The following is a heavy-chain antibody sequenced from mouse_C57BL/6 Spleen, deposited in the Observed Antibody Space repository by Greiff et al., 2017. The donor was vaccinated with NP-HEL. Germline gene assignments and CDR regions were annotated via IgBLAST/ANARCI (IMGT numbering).Heavy chain of an antibody. J-gene: IGHJ1*03. CDR2: IYPGDGDT. D-gene: IGHD1-1*01. CDR3: ARGGHYYGSSYDWYFDV. CDR1: GYAFSSSW. V-gene: IGHV1-82*01. Sequence: VQLQQSGPELVKPGASVKISCKASGYAFSSSWMNWVKQRPGKGLEWIGRIYPGDGDTNYNGKFKGKATLTADKSSSTAYMQLSSLTSEDSAVYFCARGGHYYGSSYDWYFDVWGTGTTVTVSS.